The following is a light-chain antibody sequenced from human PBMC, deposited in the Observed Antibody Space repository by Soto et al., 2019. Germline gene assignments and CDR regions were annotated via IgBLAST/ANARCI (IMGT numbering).Light chain of an antibody. CDR1: QGITTY. V-gene: IGKV1-6*02. Sequence: AIQLTQSPSSLPASVGDSVTITCRASQGITTYLAWYQQKPGKAPKLLIYAASAWQSGVPSRFSGSGSGTDFTLTISSLQPEDFATYYCLQDYSSWTFGQGTKVDIK. CDR3: LQDYSSWT. CDR2: AAS. J-gene: IGKJ1*01.